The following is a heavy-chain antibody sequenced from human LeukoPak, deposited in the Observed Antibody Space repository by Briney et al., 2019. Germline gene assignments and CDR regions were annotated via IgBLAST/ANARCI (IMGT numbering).Heavy chain of an antibody. CDR2: IFNTGST. Sequence: SETLSLTCTVSGGSISSDSYYWSWIRQPAGKGLEWIGRIFNTGSTNSIPSLKSRVTISVDTSKNQFSLKLRSVTAADTAVYYCARVTGYMIEDYFDYWGQGTLVTVSS. V-gene: IGHV4-61*10. CDR3: ARVTGYMIEDYFDY. D-gene: IGHD3-22*01. CDR1: GGSISSDSYY. J-gene: IGHJ4*02.